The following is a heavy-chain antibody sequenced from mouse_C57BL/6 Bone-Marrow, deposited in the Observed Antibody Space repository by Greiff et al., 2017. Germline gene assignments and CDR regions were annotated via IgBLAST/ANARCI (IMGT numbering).Heavy chain of an antibody. CDR2: IYPTSGRT. D-gene: IGHD4-1*01. V-gene: IGHV1-55*01. CDR1: GYTFTSYW. J-gene: IGHJ2*01. CDR3: ARSGPLGRSFDY. Sequence: QVQLQQPGAELVKPGASVKMSCKASGYTFTSYWITWVKQRPGQGLEWIGDIYPTSGRTNYNEKFKSKAILTVDPSSNTAYMQLSSLTSEDSAVFYCARSGPLGRSFDYWGQGTTLTVSP.